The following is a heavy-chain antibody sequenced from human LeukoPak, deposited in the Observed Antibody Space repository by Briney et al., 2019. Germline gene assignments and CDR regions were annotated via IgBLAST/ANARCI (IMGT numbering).Heavy chain of an antibody. Sequence: SETLSLTCTVSDGSISSFYWSWIRQPPGKGLEWIGYIYYSRISHYNPSLKSRVTISVDTSKNQFSLKLSSVTAADTAVYFCARPVRRLRRDDAFDIWGQGTMVTVSS. V-gene: IGHV4-59*01. CDR1: DGSISSFY. CDR2: IYYSRIS. D-gene: IGHD4-17*01. J-gene: IGHJ3*02. CDR3: ARPVRRLRRDDAFDI.